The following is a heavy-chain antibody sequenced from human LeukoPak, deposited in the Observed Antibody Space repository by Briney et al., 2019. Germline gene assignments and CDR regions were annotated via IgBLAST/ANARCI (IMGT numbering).Heavy chain of an antibody. CDR1: GFTFSIYW. CDR3: ARWAGSHYDY. CDR2: IKQDGSEK. Sequence: HPGGSLRLSCAASGFTFSIYWMSWVRQAPGKGLEWVANIKQDGSEKWSVDSVKGRFTISRDNGKNSMYLEMNSLRAEDTAVYYCARWAGSHYDYWGQGTLVTVSS. D-gene: IGHD1-26*01. J-gene: IGHJ4*02. V-gene: IGHV3-7*01.